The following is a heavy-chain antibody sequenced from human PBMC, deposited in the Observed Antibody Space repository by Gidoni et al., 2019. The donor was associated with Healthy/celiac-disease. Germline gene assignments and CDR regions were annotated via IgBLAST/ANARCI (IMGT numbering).Heavy chain of an antibody. CDR2: IIPIFGTA. Sequence: QVQLVQSGAEVKKPGSSVKVSCKASGGTFISYDISWVRQAPGQGLEWMGGIIPIFGTANYAQKFQGRVTITADESTSTAYMELSSLRSEDTAVYYCARGGSSWTIRPFYYYYYMDVWGKGTTVTVSS. J-gene: IGHJ6*03. V-gene: IGHV1-69*01. CDR3: ARGGSSWTIRPFYYYYYMDV. CDR1: GGTFISYD. D-gene: IGHD6-13*01.